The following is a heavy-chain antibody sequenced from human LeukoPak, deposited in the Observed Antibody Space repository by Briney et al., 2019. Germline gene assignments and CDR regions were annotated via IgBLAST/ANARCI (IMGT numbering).Heavy chain of an antibody. CDR2: IWYDGSNK. Sequence: GGSLRLSCAASGFTFSSYGMHWVRQAPGKGLEWVAVIWYDGSNKYYADSVKGRFTISRDNSENTLYLQMSSLRAEDTAVYYCASRYYYDSSDPGAFDIWGQGTMVTVSS. CDR1: GFTFSSYG. CDR3: ASRYYYDSSDPGAFDI. V-gene: IGHV3-33*01. J-gene: IGHJ3*02. D-gene: IGHD3-22*01.